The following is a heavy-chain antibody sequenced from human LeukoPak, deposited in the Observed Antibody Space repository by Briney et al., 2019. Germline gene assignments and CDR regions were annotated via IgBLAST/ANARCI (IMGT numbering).Heavy chain of an antibody. D-gene: IGHD3-9*01. CDR2: IYSGGST. Sequence: GGSLRLSCAASGFTVSSNYMSWVRQAPGKGLEWVSVIYSGGSTYYADSVMGRFTISRDNSKNTLYLQMNSLRAEDTAVYYCASTAAVDEGYFDWLPPFDYWGQGTLVTVSS. V-gene: IGHV3-66*01. J-gene: IGHJ4*02. CDR3: ASTAAVDEGYFDWLPPFDY. CDR1: GFTVSSNY.